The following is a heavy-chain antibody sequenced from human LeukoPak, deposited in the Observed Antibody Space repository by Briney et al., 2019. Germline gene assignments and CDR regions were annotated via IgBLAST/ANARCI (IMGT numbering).Heavy chain of an antibody. D-gene: IGHD3-10*01. V-gene: IGHV1-3*01. CDR3: ASGSSHYYGSGSSISPLDY. CDR2: INAGNGNT. J-gene: IGHJ4*02. Sequence: ASVKVSCKASGYTFTSYAMHWVRQAPGQRLEWMGWINAGNGNTKYSQKFQGRVTITRDTSASTAYMELSSLTSEDTAVYHCASGSSHYYGSGSSISPLDYWGQGTLVPVSS. CDR1: GYTFTSYA.